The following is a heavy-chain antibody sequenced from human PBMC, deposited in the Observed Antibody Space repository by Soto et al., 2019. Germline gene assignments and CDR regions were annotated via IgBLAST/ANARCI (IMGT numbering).Heavy chain of an antibody. J-gene: IGHJ6*02. V-gene: IGHV3-23*01. CDR3: GQGSKLVL. D-gene: IGHD1-26*01. Sequence: GGSLRLSCVGSGFIFSDHSMTWVRQAAGKGFEWVSTIRKSGEKTFYADSVKGRFTISRDNSKNTLFLQMDSLRGDDTAVYYCGQGSKLVLWGRGRTVNVSS. CDR1: GFIFSDHS. CDR2: IRKSGEKT.